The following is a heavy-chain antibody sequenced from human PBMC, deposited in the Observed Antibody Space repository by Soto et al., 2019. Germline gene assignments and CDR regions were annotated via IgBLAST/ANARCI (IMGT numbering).Heavy chain of an antibody. Sequence: QVQLVQSGAEVKKPGASVKVSCKASGYTFTSYDINWVRQAPGQGLEWMGWISAYNGNTNYAQKLQGRVTMTTDTXXSTAYMELRSLRSDDTAVYYCAREHNGSTWYGVDYWGQGTLVTVSS. CDR1: GYTFTSYD. CDR3: AREHNGSTWYGVDY. D-gene: IGHD6-13*01. V-gene: IGHV1-18*01. J-gene: IGHJ4*02. CDR2: ISAYNGNT.